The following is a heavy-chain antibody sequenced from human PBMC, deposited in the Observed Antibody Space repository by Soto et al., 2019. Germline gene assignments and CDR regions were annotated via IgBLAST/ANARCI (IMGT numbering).Heavy chain of an antibody. CDR1: GGSISSYY. CDR2: IYYSGST. CDR3: AGIVDYYGSRSHARNWFDP. V-gene: IGHV4-59*01. D-gene: IGHD3-10*01. J-gene: IGHJ5*02. Sequence: SETLSLTXTVSGGSISSYYWSWIRQPPGKGLEWIGYIYYSGSTNYNPSLKSRVTISVDTSKNQFSLKLSSVTAADTAMYYCAGIVDYYGSRSHARNWFDPWGQGTLVTVS.